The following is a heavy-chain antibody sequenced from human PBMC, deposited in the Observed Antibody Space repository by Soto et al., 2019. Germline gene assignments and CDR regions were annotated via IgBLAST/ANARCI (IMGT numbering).Heavy chain of an antibody. Sequence: SETLSLTCTVSGGSISSSTYYWGWIRQPPGKGLEWIGSIYNSGSTYYNPSLKSRVTISVDTSKNQFSLKLSSVTAADTAVYFCASDSSGWNYYFDYWGQGTLVTVSS. CDR2: IYNSGST. V-gene: IGHV4-39*01. CDR3: ASDSSGWNYYFDY. J-gene: IGHJ4*02. CDR1: GGSISSSTYY. D-gene: IGHD6-19*01.